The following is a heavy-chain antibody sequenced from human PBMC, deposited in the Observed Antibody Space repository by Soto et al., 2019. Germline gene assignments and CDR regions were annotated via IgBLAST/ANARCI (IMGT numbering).Heavy chain of an antibody. CDR1: GGSISSGGYY. CDR3: ARAGSDSKGVVADTFDY. D-gene: IGHD2-15*01. CDR2: IYYSGST. V-gene: IGHV4-31*03. J-gene: IGHJ4*02. Sequence: QVQLQESGPGLVKPSQTLSLTCTVSGGSISSGGYYWSWIRQHPGKGLEWIGYIYYSGSTYYNPSLKSRVTISVDTSKNQFSLKLSSVTAADTAAYYCARAGSDSKGVVADTFDYWGQGTLVTVSS.